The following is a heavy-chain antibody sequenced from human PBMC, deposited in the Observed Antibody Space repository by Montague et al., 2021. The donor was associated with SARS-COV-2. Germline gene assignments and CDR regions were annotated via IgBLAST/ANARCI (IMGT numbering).Heavy chain of an antibody. J-gene: IGHJ6*03. D-gene: IGHD3-3*01. Sequence: SETLSLTCTVSGGSISSYYWSWIRQPPGKGLEWIGYIYYSGSTSXNPSLKSRVTISVDTSKNQFSLKLSSMTAADTAVYYCARALVPEEWLFGGDYYYYMDVWGKGTTVTVSS. CDR3: ARALVPEEWLFGGDYYYYMDV. CDR2: IYYSGST. CDR1: GGSISSYY. V-gene: IGHV4-59*01.